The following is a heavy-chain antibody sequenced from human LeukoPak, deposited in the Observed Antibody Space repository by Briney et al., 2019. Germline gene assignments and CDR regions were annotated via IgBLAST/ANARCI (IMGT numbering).Heavy chain of an antibody. J-gene: IGHJ4*02. CDR2: IYHSGST. D-gene: IGHD6-13*01. CDR1: GGSISSYY. Sequence: SETLSLTCTVSGGSISSYYWSWIRQPPGKGLEWIGSIYHSGSTYYNPSLKSRVTISVDTSKNQFSLRLTSVAAADTAVYYCARARYSSSWYFFDYWGQGTLVTVSS. V-gene: IGHV4-38-2*02. CDR3: ARARYSSSWYFFDY.